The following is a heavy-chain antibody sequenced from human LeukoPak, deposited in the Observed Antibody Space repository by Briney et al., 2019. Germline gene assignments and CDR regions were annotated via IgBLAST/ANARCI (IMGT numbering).Heavy chain of an antibody. J-gene: IGHJ4*02. CDR2: INPNSGGT. CDR3: AREIVAGTNFDY. D-gene: IGHD6-19*01. CDR1: GYTFTGYY. Sequence: ASVKVSCKASGYTFTGYYMHWVRQAPGQGLEWMGRINPNSGGTIYAQKFQGRVTMTRDTSISTAYMELSRLRSDDTAVYYCAREIVAGTNFDYWGQGTLVTVSS. V-gene: IGHV1-2*06.